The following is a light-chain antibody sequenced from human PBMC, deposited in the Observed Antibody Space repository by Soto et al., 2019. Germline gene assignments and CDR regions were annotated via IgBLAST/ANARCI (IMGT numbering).Light chain of an antibody. CDR3: QQYNNWPQIT. CDR2: GAS. J-gene: IGKJ5*01. CDR1: QSVSHNY. V-gene: IGKV3D-15*01. Sequence: EIVLTQSPGTLSLSQGERATVSCRASQSVSHNYLAWYQQKPGQAPRLLIYGASNRATGIPDRISGSGSGTEFTLTISTLQSEDFAVYYCQQYNNWPQITFGQGTRLEIK.